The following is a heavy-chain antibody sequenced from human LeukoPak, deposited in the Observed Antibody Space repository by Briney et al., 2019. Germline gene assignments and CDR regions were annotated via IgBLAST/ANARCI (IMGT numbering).Heavy chain of an antibody. V-gene: IGHV3-48*03. D-gene: IGHD2-2*01. Sequence: GGSLRLSCAASGFTFSSYEMNWARQAPGKGLEWVSYISSSGSTIYYADSVKGRFTISRDNAKNSLYLQMNSLRAEDTAVYYCAREKYLIDYWGQGTLVTVSS. CDR1: GFTFSSYE. J-gene: IGHJ4*02. CDR2: ISSSGSTI. CDR3: AREKYLIDY.